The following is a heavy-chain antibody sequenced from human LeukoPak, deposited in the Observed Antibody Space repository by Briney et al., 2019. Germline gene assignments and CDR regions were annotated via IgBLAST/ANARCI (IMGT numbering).Heavy chain of an antibody. CDR3: ARAGAGGDLDY. J-gene: IGHJ4*02. V-gene: IGHV1-46*01. CDR2: INPSGGST. Sequence: ASVKVSCKASGYTFTSYYMHWVRQAPGQGLEWMRIINPSGGSTSYAQKFQGRVTMTRDTSTSTVYMELSSLRSEDTAVYYCARAGAGGDLDYWGQGTLVTVSS. CDR1: GYTFTSYY. D-gene: IGHD2-21*01.